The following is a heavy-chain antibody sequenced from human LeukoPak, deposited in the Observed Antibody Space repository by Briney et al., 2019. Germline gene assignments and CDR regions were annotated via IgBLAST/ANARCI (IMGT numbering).Heavy chain of an antibody. CDR3: ARQTVVVTAIHRLQGAFDI. CDR1: GYSFTSYW. D-gene: IGHD2-21*02. CDR2: IYPGDSDT. Sequence: GESLKISCKGSGYSFTSYWIGWVRQMPGKGLEWMGIIYPGDSDTRYSPSFQGQVTISADKSISTAYLQWSSLKASDTAMYYCARQTVVVTAIHRLQGAFDIWGQGTMVTVSS. V-gene: IGHV5-51*01. J-gene: IGHJ3*02.